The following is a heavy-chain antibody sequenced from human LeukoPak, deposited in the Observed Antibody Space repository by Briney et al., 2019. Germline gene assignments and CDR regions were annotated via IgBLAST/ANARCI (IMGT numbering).Heavy chain of an antibody. D-gene: IGHD2-15*01. J-gene: IGHJ5*02. Sequence: PSETLSLTCTVSGGSISSYYWSWIRQPPGKGLEWIGYIYYSGSTNYNPSLKSRVTISVDTSKNQFSLKLSSVTAADTAVYYCARADIVYLRDWFDPWGQGTLVTDSS. CDR3: ARADIVYLRDWFDP. CDR1: GGSISSYY. V-gene: IGHV4-59*01. CDR2: IYYSGST.